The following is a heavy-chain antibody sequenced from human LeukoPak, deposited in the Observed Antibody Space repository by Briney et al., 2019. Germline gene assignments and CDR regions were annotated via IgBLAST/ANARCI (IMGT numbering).Heavy chain of an antibody. D-gene: IGHD2-2*01. CDR3: ASVPATAMGTSFDY. CDR1: GGSISSRSYY. J-gene: IGHJ4*02. V-gene: IGHV4-39*01. Sequence: SETLSLTCTVSGGSISSRSYYWGWIRQPPGKGLEWIGSIYYSGSTYYNPSLKSRVTISVDTSKNQFSLKLSSVTAADTAVYYCASVPATAMGTSFDYWGQGTLVTVSS. CDR2: IYYSGST.